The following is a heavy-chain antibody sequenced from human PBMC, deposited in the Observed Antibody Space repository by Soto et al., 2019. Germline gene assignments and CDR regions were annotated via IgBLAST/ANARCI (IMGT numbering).Heavy chain of an antibody. CDR3: AKATRSLRFLETIKGGGMDV. D-gene: IGHD3-3*01. J-gene: IGHJ6*02. Sequence: SETLSLTCAVYGGSFSGYYWSWIRQPPGKGLEWIGEINHSGSTNYNPSLKSRVTISVDTSKNQFSLKLSSVTAADTAVYYCAKATRSLRFLETIKGGGMDVWGQGTTVTVSS. CDR1: GGSFSGYY. CDR2: INHSGST. V-gene: IGHV4-34*01.